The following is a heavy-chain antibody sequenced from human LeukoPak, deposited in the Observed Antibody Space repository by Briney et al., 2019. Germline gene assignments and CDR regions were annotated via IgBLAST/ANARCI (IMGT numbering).Heavy chain of an antibody. J-gene: IGHJ2*01. D-gene: IGHD2-21*01. CDR2: VYYSGST. Sequence: PSETLSVTCTVSGGSVSSYYWSWMRQSPGKGLEWIGYVYYSGSTNYNPALKSRVTISLDTSENQFSLKLSSVTAADTAVYYCAREANSPTARYWYFDLWGRGTQVTVSS. CDR1: GGSVSSYY. V-gene: IGHV4-59*02. CDR3: AREANSPTARYWYFDL.